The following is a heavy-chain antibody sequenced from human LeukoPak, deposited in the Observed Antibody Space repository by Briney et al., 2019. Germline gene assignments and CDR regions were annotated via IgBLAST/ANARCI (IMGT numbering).Heavy chain of an antibody. CDR1: GFTFSSYS. Sequence: GGSLRLSCAASGFTFSSYSMTWVRQAPGKGLEWVSSISSSSSYIYYADSVKGRFTISRDNAKNSLYLQMNSLRAEDTAVYYCARDLAPLVQLERRWGAFDIWGQGTMVTVSS. CDR3: ARDLAPLVQLERRWGAFDI. CDR2: ISSSSSYI. D-gene: IGHD1-1*01. J-gene: IGHJ3*02. V-gene: IGHV3-21*01.